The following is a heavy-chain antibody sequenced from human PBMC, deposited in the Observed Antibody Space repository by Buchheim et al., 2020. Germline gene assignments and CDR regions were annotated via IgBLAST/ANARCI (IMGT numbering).Heavy chain of an antibody. CDR3: ARLFYYDSSGYYPYYFDY. Sequence: QLQLQESGPGLVKPSETLSLTCTVSGGSISSSSYYWGWIRQPPGKGLEWIGSIYYSGSTYYNPSLKSRVTISVDTSKNQFSLKLSSVTAADTAVYYCARLFYYDSSGYYPYYFDYWGQGTL. V-gene: IGHV4-39*01. D-gene: IGHD3-22*01. J-gene: IGHJ4*02. CDR1: GGSISSSSYY. CDR2: IYYSGST.